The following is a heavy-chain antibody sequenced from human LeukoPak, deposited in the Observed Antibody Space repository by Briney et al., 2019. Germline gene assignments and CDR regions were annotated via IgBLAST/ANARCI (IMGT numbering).Heavy chain of an antibody. Sequence: TSETLSLTCSVSGASISSYSWSWIRQPPGKGLEWIGYIYYSGNTNYNPSLKSRVTIAVDTSNNEVSLNLNCVTAADTAVYYCARFVGSGLDYWGQGTLLTVSS. J-gene: IGHJ4*02. CDR2: IYYSGNT. CDR3: ARFVGSGLDY. V-gene: IGHV4-59*01. CDR1: GASISSYS. D-gene: IGHD2-15*01.